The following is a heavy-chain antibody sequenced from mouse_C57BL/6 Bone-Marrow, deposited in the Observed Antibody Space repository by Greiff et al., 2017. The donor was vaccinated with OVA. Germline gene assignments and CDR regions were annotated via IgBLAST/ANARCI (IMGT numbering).Heavy chain of an antibody. D-gene: IGHD1-1*01. CDR1: GFSLTSYG. CDR3: AKNRVPYYGSSYRFAY. Sequence: QVQLQQSGPGLVQPSQSLSITCTVSGFSLTSYGVHWVRQSPGKGLEWLGVIWRGGSTDYNAAFMSRLSITKDNSKSQVFFKMNSLQADDTAIYYCAKNRVPYYGSSYRFAYWGQGTLVTVSA. J-gene: IGHJ3*01. CDR2: IWRGGST. V-gene: IGHV2-5*01.